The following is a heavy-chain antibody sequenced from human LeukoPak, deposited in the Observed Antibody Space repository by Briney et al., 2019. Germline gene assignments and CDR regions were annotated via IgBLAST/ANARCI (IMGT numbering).Heavy chain of an antibody. Sequence: SETLSLTCTVSGGSINSSSYYWGWIRQPPGKGLEWIGSIYQRATVHYNPSLKSRVTISLDTSKNHFSLNLRSMQASDTAVYYCARAFCVGECFVLHIFFDSWGQGTLVTVSS. CDR2: IYQRATV. CDR3: ARAFCVGECFVLHIFFDS. V-gene: IGHV4-39*02. CDR1: GGSINSSSYY. J-gene: IGHJ4*02. D-gene: IGHD2-21*01.